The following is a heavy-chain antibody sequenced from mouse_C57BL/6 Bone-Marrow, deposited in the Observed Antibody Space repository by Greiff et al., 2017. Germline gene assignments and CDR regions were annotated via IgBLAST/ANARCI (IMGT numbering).Heavy chain of an antibody. D-gene: IGHD2-1*01. V-gene: IGHV1-82*01. CDR3: ARSYYGNYVSFDY. CDR2: IYPGDGDT. Sequence: QVQLQQSGPELVKPGASVKISCKASGYAFSSSWMNWVKQRHGKGLEWIGRIYPGDGDTNYNGKFKGKATRTADKSSSTAYMQLISLTSEDSAVYFCARSYYGNYVSFDYWGQGTTVTVSS. J-gene: IGHJ2*01. CDR1: GYAFSSSW.